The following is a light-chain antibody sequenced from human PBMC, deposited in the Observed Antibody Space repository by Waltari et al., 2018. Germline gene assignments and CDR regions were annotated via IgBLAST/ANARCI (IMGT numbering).Light chain of an antibody. CDR2: DVS. J-gene: IGLJ1*01. CDR1: SSDVGGYNY. Sequence: QSALTQPASVSGSPGQSITISCTGTSSDVGGYNYVSWYQQHPGKAHKLMIYDVSKRPSGVSNRFSGSKPGNTASRTISGLKAEDEADYNCSSYTSSSPYVFGAGTKVTVL. CDR3: SSYTSSSPYV. V-gene: IGLV2-14*01.